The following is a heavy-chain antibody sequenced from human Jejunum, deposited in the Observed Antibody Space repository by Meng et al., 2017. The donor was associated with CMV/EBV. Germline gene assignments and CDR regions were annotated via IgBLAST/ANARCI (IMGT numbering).Heavy chain of an antibody. CDR1: GLTFRNYW. CDR2: LKQDGNEK. D-gene: IGHD2-2*02. CDR3: VRVIPASIPY. Sequence: AASGLTFRNYWMTWVRQDPGKGMEWGAKLKQDGNEKYYVDSVKGRFTISRDNAKNSLYLQMNSLRAEDTAVYYCVRVIPASIPYWGQGTLVTVSS. V-gene: IGHV3-7*04. J-gene: IGHJ4*02.